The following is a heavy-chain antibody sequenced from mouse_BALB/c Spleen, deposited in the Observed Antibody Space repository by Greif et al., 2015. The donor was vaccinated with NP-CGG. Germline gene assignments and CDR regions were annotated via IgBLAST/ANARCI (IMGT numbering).Heavy chain of an antibody. Sequence: EVQLVESGGGLVKPGGSLKLSCAASGFTFSSYAMSWVRQTPEKRLEWVATISSGGSYTYYPDSVKGRFTISRDNAKNTLYLQMSSLRSEDTAMYYCARHGITTATRFAYWGQGTLVTVSA. CDR2: ISSGGSYT. D-gene: IGHD1-2*01. CDR3: ARHGITTATRFAY. CDR1: GFTFSSYA. V-gene: IGHV5-9-3*01. J-gene: IGHJ3*01.